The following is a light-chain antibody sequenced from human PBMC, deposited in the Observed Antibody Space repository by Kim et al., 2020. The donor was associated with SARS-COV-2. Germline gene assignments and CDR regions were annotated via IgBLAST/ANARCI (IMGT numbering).Light chain of an antibody. CDR3: SSYTSSSTLV. Sequence: GQSIPISCTGTSSDVGGYNYVSGYQQHPGKAPKLMIYDVSNRPSGVSNRFSGSKSGNTASLTISGLQAEDEADYYCSSYTSSSTLVFGGGTKLTVL. CDR1: SSDVGGYNY. CDR2: DVS. V-gene: IGLV2-14*03. J-gene: IGLJ2*01.